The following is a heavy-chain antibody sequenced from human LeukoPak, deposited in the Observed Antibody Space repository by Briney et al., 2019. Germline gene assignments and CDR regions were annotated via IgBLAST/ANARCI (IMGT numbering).Heavy chain of an antibody. CDR2: ISRSSTYM. J-gene: IGHJ4*02. CDR1: GFTFSSYS. V-gene: IGHV3-21*01. D-gene: IGHD4-17*01. Sequence: PGGSLRLSCAASGFTFSSYSLNWVRQAPGKGLEWVSSISRSSTYMYYAASVKGRFTISRDNTKNSLYLQMNSLRAEDTAVYYCARHKDYGDYSDYWGQGTLVTVSS. CDR3: ARHKDYGDYSDY.